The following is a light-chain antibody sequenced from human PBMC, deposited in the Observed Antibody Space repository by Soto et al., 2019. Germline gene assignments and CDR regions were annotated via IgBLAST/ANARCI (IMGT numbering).Light chain of an antibody. Sequence: EIVMTQSPGTLSVSPGERATLSCWASQSVNSNLAWYQQKPGQAPRLLIYAASSRATGSPDRFSGGGSGTDFTLTISRLEPEDFAVYYCQQYGCSPITFGQGTRLEIK. CDR1: QSVNSN. V-gene: IGKV3-20*01. CDR3: QQYGCSPIT. J-gene: IGKJ5*01. CDR2: AAS.